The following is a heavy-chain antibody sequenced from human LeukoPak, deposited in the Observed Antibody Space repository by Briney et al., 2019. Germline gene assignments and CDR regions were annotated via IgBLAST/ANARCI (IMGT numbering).Heavy chain of an antibody. CDR2: ISSSSSYT. Sequence: GGSLRLSCAASGFTFSDYYMSWIRQAPGKGLEWVSYISSSSSYTKYGDSVKGRFTISRDNAKNSLYLQVNSLRAEDTAVYYCARGTGTTAYFDYWGQGTLVVVSS. CDR3: ARGTGTTAYFDY. CDR1: GFTFSDYY. J-gene: IGHJ4*02. D-gene: IGHD1-1*01. V-gene: IGHV3-11*06.